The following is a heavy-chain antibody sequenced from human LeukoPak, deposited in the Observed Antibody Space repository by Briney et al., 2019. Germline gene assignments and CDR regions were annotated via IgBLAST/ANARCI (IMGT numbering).Heavy chain of an antibody. J-gene: IGHJ4*02. CDR1: GYTFTSYG. CDR2: ISAYNGNT. Sequence: GASVKVSCKASGYTFTSYGISWVRQAPVQGLECMGCISAYNGNTNYAQKTQGRVTMTTDTSTSTAYMELRSLRSDDTAVYYCARSRYSNSIAVAGQIDYWGQGTLVTVSS. CDR3: ARSRYSNSIAVAGQIDY. V-gene: IGHV1-18*01. D-gene: IGHD6-19*01.